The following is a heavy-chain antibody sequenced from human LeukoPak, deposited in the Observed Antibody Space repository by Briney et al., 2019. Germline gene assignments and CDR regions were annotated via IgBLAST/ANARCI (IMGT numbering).Heavy chain of an antibody. V-gene: IGHV4-34*01. CDR2: INHSGST. J-gene: IGHJ5*02. D-gene: IGHD3-22*01. CDR3: ARDFPYYYDSSGYPRRRNWFDP. CDR1: GGSFSGYY. Sequence: SETLSLTCAVYGGSFSGYYWSWIRQPPGKGLEWIGEINHSGSTNYNPSLKSRVTISVDTSKNQFSLKLSSVTAADTAVYYCARDFPYYYDSSGYPRRRNWFDPWGQGTLVTVSS.